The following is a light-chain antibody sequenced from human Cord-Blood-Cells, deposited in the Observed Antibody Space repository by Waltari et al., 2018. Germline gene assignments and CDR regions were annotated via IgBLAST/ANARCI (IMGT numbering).Light chain of an antibody. V-gene: IGLV2-11*01. CDR2: DVS. J-gene: IGLJ3*02. CDR1: SSDVGGYNY. Sequence: QSALTQPRSVSGSPGQSVTISCTGTSSDVGGYNYVSWYQQQPGKAPKLMIYDVSKRPSGVPDRFSGSKSGNTASLTISGLQAEDEADYYCCSYAGSSLVFGGGTKLTVL. CDR3: CSYAGSSLV.